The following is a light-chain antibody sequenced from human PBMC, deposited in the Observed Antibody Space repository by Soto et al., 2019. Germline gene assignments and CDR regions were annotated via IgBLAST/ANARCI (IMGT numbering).Light chain of an antibody. J-gene: IGKJ1*01. CDR1: QSVSSN. CDR2: GAS. Sequence: EIVMTQSPATLSVSPGERATLSCRASQSVSSNLAWYQQKPGQAPRLLIYGASNRATGIPARFSGSGSETEFTLTISRLQAEDSAVYFCQQYNNWPTWTFGQGTKVDIK. CDR3: QQYNNWPTWT. V-gene: IGKV3-15*01.